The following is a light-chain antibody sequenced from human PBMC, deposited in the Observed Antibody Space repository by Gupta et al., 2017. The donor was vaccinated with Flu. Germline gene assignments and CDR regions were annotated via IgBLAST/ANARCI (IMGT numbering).Light chain of an antibody. CDR1: SSGVGGYNY. Sequence: SGTTSGTGISSGVGGYNYVSWYQQPPGKAPKLMSYDVRKRPSGVPDRFSGSKSGNTASLTISGLQAEDEADYYCCSFAGSYTYVFGTGTKVTVL. CDR2: DVR. V-gene: IGLV2-11*01. CDR3: CSFAGSYTYV. J-gene: IGLJ1*01.